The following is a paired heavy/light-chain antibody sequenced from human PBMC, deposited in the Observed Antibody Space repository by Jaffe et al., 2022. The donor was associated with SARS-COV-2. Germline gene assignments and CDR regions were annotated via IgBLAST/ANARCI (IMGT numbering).Light chain of an antibody. CDR3: LTWDTSLSVWV. CDR2: ENN. V-gene: IGLV1-51*02. J-gene: IGLJ3*02. Sequence: QSVLTQPPSVSAAPGQKVTMSCSGSSSNMEKDYVSWYQQVPGTAPKLLIYENNKRPSGIPDRFSGSKSGTSATLGITGLQTGDEADYYCLTWDTSLSVWVFGGGTKLTVL. CDR1: SSNMEKDY.
Heavy chain of an antibody. D-gene: IGHD3-16*01. J-gene: IGHJ6*02. CDR1: GFTFSAYW. CDR3: ARGGPPYALDV. V-gene: IGHV3-74*01. Sequence: DVQLVESGGGLVQPGGSLRLSCEASGFTFSAYWMHWVRQAPGKGLVWVSGVNAEGKNPVYADSVKGRFTISRDNAKNTLYLQMNSLRAEDTAVYYCARGGPPYALDVWGQGTTVTVSS. CDR2: VNAEGKNP.